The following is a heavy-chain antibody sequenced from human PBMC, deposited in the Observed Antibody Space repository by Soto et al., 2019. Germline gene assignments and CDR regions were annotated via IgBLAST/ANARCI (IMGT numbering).Heavy chain of an antibody. J-gene: IGHJ4*02. D-gene: IGHD4-17*01. V-gene: IGHV4-39*01. CDR3: ARSVATVTTSLLDY. CDR1: GGSISSSSYY. Sequence: QLQLQESGPGLVKPSETLSLTCTVSGGSISSSSYYWGWIRQPPGKGLEWLGSIYYSGSTYYNPSLKSRVTISVDTSKNQFSLKLSSVTAADTAVYYCARSVATVTTSLLDYWGQGTLVTVSS. CDR2: IYYSGST.